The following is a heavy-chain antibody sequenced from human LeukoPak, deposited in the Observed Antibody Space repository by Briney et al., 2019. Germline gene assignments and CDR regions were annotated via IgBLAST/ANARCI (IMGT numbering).Heavy chain of an antibody. Sequence: SETLSLTCTVSGGSISSNSYYWGWIRQPPGRGLEWIGSIFYIGNTYYNPSLKSRVTISVDTSKNQFSLKLSSVTAADTAVYYCARGVARWLQLSWYFDLWGRGTLVTVSS. CDR1: GGSISSNSYY. CDR3: ARGVARWLQLSWYFDL. V-gene: IGHV4-39*01. D-gene: IGHD5-24*01. CDR2: IFYIGNT. J-gene: IGHJ2*01.